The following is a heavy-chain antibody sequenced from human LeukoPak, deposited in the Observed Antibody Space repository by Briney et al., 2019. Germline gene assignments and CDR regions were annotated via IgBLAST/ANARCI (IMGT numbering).Heavy chain of an antibody. V-gene: IGHV1-2*02. CDR1: GYTFTGYY. D-gene: IGHD3-3*01. Sequence: ASVKVSCKASGYTFTGYYMHWVRQAPGQGLEWMGWINPNSGGTNYAQKFQGRVTMTRDTSISTAYMELSRLRSDDTALYYCARRYYDFWSGFIDWFDPWGQGTLVTVSS. J-gene: IGHJ5*02. CDR2: INPNSGGT. CDR3: ARRYYDFWSGFIDWFDP.